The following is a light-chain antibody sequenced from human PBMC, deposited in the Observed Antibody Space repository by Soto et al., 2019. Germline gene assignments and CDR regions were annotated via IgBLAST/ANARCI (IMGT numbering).Light chain of an antibody. V-gene: IGKV1-5*01. Sequence: DIQMTQSPFTVSASVGDRVTITCRASQSISSWLAWYQQKPGKAPKLLIYDASSLESGVPSRFSGSGSGTEFTLTISSLQPDDFATYYCQQYNSYSRTFGQGTRWIS. CDR2: DAS. J-gene: IGKJ1*01. CDR1: QSISSW. CDR3: QQYNSYSRT.